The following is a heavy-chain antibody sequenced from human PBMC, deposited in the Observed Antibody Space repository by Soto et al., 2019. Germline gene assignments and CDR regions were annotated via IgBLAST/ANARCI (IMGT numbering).Heavy chain of an antibody. CDR2: IYYSGST. D-gene: IGHD5-18*01. Sequence: KPSETLSLTCTVSGGSISSYYWSWIRQPPGKGLECIGHIYYSGSTNYNPSLKSRVTISVDTSKTQSSLKMSSVTAAVTAVYYCARGAHCGYSYGMLFFDYSGQGTLVTVSS. V-gene: IGHV4-59*01. CDR3: ARGAHCGYSYGMLFFDY. CDR1: GGSISSYY. J-gene: IGHJ4*02.